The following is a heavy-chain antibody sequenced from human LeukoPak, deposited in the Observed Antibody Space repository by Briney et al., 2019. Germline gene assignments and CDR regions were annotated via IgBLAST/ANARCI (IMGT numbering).Heavy chain of an antibody. CDR1: GFNFSIYS. D-gene: IGHD2-2*02. Sequence: GGSLRLSCAASGFNFSIYSMNWVRQAPGKGLEWVSYITRSSTTIYYADSVKGRFTISRDNAKNSLYLQMNSLRAEDTAVYYCARDRDCSSTSCYNWDDAFDIWGQGTMVTVSS. J-gene: IGHJ3*02. V-gene: IGHV3-48*01. CDR2: ITRSSTTI. CDR3: ARDRDCSSTSCYNWDDAFDI.